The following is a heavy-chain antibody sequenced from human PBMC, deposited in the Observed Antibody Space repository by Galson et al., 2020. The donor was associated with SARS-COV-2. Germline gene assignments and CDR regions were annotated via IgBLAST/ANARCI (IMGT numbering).Heavy chain of an antibody. V-gene: IGHV1-8*02. CDR3: ARGKREDVVAVVLRASAYPFDY. CDR1: GYTFTSHD. D-gene: IGHD2-15*01. J-gene: IGHJ4*02. CDR2: VNPSSGNA. Sequence: ASVKVSCKASGYTFTSHDINWVRQATGQGLAWMGWVNPSSGNAGFAQSFQGRVTMTRDTSINTAYMELSSLRSEDTAIYYCARGKREDVVAVVLRASAYPFDYWGQGTLVAVSS.